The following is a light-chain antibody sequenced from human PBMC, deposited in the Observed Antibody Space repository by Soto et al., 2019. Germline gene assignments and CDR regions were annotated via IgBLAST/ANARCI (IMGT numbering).Light chain of an antibody. V-gene: IGLV2-14*03. CDR3: CSYTTSNTRQIV. CDR1: SSDVGGYNY. CDR2: DVS. Sequence: QSALTQPASVSGSPGQSITISCTGTSSDVGGYNYVSWYQHHPGKAPKLMIYDVSNRPSGVSNRFSGSKSGNTASLTISGLQAWGEACYYCCSYTTSNTRQIVFGTGTKLTVL. J-gene: IGLJ1*01.